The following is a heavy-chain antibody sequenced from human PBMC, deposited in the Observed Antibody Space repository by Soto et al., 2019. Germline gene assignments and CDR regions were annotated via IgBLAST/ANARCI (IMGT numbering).Heavy chain of an antibody. CDR3: AKDQGFDP. CDR2: IGGSGSVT. J-gene: IGHJ5*02. V-gene: IGHV3-23*01. Sequence: GGSLRLSCAASGFTFSSYAMSWVRQAPGKGLEWVSSIGGSGSVTYYADSVKGRFTISRDNSKNILFLQMNRPGADDTALYYCAKDQGFDPRGQGTLVTVSS. CDR1: GFTFSSYA.